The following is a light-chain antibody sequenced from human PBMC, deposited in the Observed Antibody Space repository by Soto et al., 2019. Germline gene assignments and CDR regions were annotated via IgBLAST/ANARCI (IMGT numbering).Light chain of an antibody. Sequence: DIQMTQSPSSLSASVGDRVTITFQATQDISNLLNWFQQKPGKAPKLLIYHASTLESGVPSRFSGSGSGTEFSLTISSLQPDDFATYYCQQYNTYSTFGQGTRLEIK. CDR1: QDISNL. CDR2: HAS. V-gene: IGKV1-16*01. CDR3: QQYNTYST. J-gene: IGKJ5*01.